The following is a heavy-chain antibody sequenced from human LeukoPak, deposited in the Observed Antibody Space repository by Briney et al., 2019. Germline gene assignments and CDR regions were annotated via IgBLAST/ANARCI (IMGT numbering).Heavy chain of an antibody. J-gene: IGHJ4*02. CDR2: MSDSGTIV. CDR1: GFTFSSYE. CDR3: ARDGGWGLYFDY. V-gene: IGHV3-48*03. Sequence: GGSLRLSCAGSGFTFSSYEMNWVRRAPGKGLEWISYMSDSGTIVYYADSVKGRFTISRDNAKNSLYLQMNSLRAEDTAVYYCARDGGWGLYFDYWGQGTLVTVSS. D-gene: IGHD6-19*01.